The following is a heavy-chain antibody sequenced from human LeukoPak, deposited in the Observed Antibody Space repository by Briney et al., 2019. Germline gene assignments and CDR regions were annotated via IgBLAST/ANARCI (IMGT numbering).Heavy chain of an antibody. Sequence: GGSLRLSCAASGFTFSSYAMGWVRQAPGKGLEWVSSIGGSGGGTYYADSVKGRFTISRDNSKNTLYLQMNSLRAGDTAVYYCAKAMGATLFDYWGQGTLVTVSS. V-gene: IGHV3-23*01. D-gene: IGHD1-26*01. CDR3: AKAMGATLFDY. J-gene: IGHJ4*02. CDR1: GFTFSSYA. CDR2: IGGSGGGT.